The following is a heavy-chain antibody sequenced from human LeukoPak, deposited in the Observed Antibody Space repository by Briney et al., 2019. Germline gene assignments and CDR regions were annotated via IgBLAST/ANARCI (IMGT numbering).Heavy chain of an antibody. D-gene: IGHD3-16*02. CDR1: GYTFTSYG. Sequence: SVKVSCKASGYTFTSYGISWVRQAPGQGLEWMGGVIPIFGTANYAQKFQGRVTITADESTSTAYMELSSLRSEDTAVYYCARSVGGVIGQFDYWGQGTLVTVSS. CDR2: VIPIFGTA. V-gene: IGHV1-69*13. J-gene: IGHJ4*02. CDR3: ARSVGGVIGQFDY.